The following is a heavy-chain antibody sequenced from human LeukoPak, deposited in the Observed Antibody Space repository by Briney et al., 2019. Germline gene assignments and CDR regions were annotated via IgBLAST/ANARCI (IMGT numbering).Heavy chain of an antibody. V-gene: IGHV4-59*12. Sequence: SSETLSLTCTVSGGSISSYYWSWIRQPPGKGLEWIGYIYYSGSTNYNPSLKSRVTISVDTSKNQFSLKLSSVTAADTALYYCARDESGDNDAFDIWGQGTMVTVSS. CDR3: ARDESGDNDAFDI. CDR2: IYYSGST. J-gene: IGHJ3*02. D-gene: IGHD2-21*02. CDR1: GGSISSYY.